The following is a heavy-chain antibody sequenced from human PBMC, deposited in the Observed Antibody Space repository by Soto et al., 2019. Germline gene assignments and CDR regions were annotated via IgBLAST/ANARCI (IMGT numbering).Heavy chain of an antibody. V-gene: IGHV3-48*02. Sequence: GGSLRLSCAASGFTFSSYSMNWVRQAPGKGLEWVSYISSSSSTIYYADSVKGRFTISRDNAKNSLYLQMNSLRDEDTAVYYCARVGGDYYYYYYIDVWGKGTTVTVSS. J-gene: IGHJ6*03. CDR3: ARVGGDYYYYYYIDV. D-gene: IGHD1-26*01. CDR2: ISSSSSTI. CDR1: GFTFSSYS.